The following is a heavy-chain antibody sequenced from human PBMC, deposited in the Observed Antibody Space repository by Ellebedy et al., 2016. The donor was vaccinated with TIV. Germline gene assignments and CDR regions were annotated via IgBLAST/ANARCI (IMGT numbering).Heavy chain of an antibody. Sequence: ASVKVSCXASGYTFTGDYMHWVRQAPGQGFEWMGWINPNSGGTNYAQKFQGRVTMTRDTSINTAYMELDGLTSDDTALYYCATDPLDYWGQGTLVNVSS. CDR1: GYTFTGDY. V-gene: IGHV1-2*02. CDR3: ATDPLDY. J-gene: IGHJ4*02. CDR2: INPNSGGT.